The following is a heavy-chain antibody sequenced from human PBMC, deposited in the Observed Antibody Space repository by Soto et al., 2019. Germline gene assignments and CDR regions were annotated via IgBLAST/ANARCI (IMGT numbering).Heavy chain of an antibody. J-gene: IGHJ5*02. CDR2: IRSKAYGGTT. D-gene: IGHD3-10*01. CDR3: TRDYLTYYYGSGSYLRGNWFDP. Sequence: GGSLRLSCTASGFTFGDYAMSWFRQAPGKGLEWVGFIRSKAYGGTTEYAASVKGRFTISRDDSKSIAYPQMNSLKTEDTAVYYCTRDYLTYYYGSGSYLRGNWFDPWGQGTLVTVSS. CDR1: GFTFGDYA. V-gene: IGHV3-49*03.